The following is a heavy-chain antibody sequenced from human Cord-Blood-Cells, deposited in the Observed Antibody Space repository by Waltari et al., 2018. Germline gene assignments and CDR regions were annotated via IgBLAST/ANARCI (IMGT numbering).Heavy chain of an antibody. J-gene: IGHJ3*02. CDR3: ARGGYSYGDAFDI. Sequence: QVQLQESGPGLVKPSETLSLTCTVSGGSVSSGSYYWSWIRQPPGKGLEWIGYIYYSGSTNYNPSLKSRVTISVDTSKNQFSLKLSSVTAADTAVYYCARGGYSYGDAFDIWGQGTMVTVSS. V-gene: IGHV4-61*01. CDR1: GGSVSSGSYY. CDR2: IYYSGST. D-gene: IGHD5-18*01.